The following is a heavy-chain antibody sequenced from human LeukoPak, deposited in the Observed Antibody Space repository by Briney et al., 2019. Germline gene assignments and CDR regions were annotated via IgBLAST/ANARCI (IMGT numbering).Heavy chain of an antibody. J-gene: IGHJ4*02. CDR2: TYYRSKWYD. CDR3: ARASSGYYALDS. D-gene: IGHD6-19*01. Sequence: SQTLSLTCVISGDIFSSNSAAWNWIRQSPSRGLEWLGRTYYRSKWYDDYAVSVKSRITITPDTSKNQFSLQLSSVTPEDTAAYYCARASSGYYALDSWGQGTLVTVSS. V-gene: IGHV6-1*01. CDR1: GDIFSSNSAA.